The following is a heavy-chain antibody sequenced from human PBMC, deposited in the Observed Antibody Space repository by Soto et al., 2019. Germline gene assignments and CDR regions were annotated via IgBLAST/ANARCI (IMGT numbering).Heavy chain of an antibody. CDR1: GGPFISYA. CDR3: AKNAGYDFWIYPPTSNWFDP. V-gene: IGHV1-69*06. Sequence: SVKVSCHASGGPFISYAIIWVRQAPGQGLEWMGGIIPIFGTANYAQKFQCRVTITADKSTSTAYMELSSLRSEDTAVYYCAKNAGYDFWIYPPTSNWFDPWGQGTLVTVSS. J-gene: IGHJ5*02. D-gene: IGHD3-3*01. CDR2: IIPIFGTA.